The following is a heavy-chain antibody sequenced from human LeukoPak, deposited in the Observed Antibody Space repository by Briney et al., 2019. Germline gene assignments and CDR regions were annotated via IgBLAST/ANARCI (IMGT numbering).Heavy chain of an antibody. CDR3: ARHNYYGMDV. J-gene: IGHJ6*02. CDR2: IYYSGST. CDR1: GFTFSSYA. V-gene: IGHV4-59*08. Sequence: PGGSLRLSFAASGFTFSSYAMSWIRQPPGKGLEWIGYIYYSGSTNYNPSLKSRVTISVDTSKNQFSLKLSSVTTADTAVYYCARHNYYGMDVWGQGTTVTVSS.